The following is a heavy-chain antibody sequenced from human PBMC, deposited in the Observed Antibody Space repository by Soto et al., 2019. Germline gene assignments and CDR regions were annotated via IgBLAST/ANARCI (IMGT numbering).Heavy chain of an antibody. CDR3: ARVPSPFDFYYAMEV. Sequence: LSLTCTVSGDSIGSGNKYWSWIRQAPGEGLEWIGYIFSCGTTYYNPSLKSRLTMSLDTSQNQFSPKLNSVTAADTAVYFCARVPSPFDFYYAMEVWGQGTTVTFSS. V-gene: IGHV4-30-4*02. D-gene: IGHD3-16*01. CDR2: IFSCGTT. CDR1: GDSIGSGNKY. J-gene: IGHJ6*02.